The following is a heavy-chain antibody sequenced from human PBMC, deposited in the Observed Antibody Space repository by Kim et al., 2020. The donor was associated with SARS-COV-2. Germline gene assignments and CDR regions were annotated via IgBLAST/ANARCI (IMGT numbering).Heavy chain of an antibody. CDR3: ARDPMGQGAYYFDC. J-gene: IGHJ4*02. V-gene: IGHV3-30-3*01. Sequence: GGSLRLSCAASGFTFSSYAMHWVRQAPGKGLEWVAVISYDGSNKYYADSVKGRFTISRDNSKNTLYLQMNSLRAEDTAVYYCARDPMGQGAYYFDCWGQGTLVTVSS. CDR1: GFTFSSYA. D-gene: IGHD3-10*01. CDR2: ISYDGSNK.